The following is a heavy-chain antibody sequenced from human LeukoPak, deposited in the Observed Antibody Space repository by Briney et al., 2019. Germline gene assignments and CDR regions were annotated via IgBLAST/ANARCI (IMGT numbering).Heavy chain of an antibody. J-gene: IGHJ4*02. CDR1: GVSISSGGYY. V-gene: IGHV4-31*03. D-gene: IGHD3-22*01. CDR3: ARGFGDSSGYYPDY. Sequence: SETLSLTCTVSGVSISSGGYYWSWIRQHPGEGLEWIGYIYYSGSTYYNPSLKSRVTISLDTSKNEFSLKLSSVSAADKAVYYCARGFGDSSGYYPDYWGQGTLVTVS. CDR2: IYYSGST.